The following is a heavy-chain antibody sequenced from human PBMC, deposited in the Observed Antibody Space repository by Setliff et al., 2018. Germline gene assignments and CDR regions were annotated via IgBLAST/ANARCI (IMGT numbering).Heavy chain of an antibody. CDR3: ARATRYCVPSVSYFDF. Sequence: SGTLSLTCTVSDASVSGNSYYWGWIRQPPGKGLEWIAITYYSGNTYYNPSLKSRVTISIDTSKNQFSLKLTSVTAADAAVYYCARATRYCVPSVSYFDFWGQGTLVTVSS. CDR1: DASVSGNSYY. V-gene: IGHV4-39*07. D-gene: IGHD3-10*02. J-gene: IGHJ4*02. CDR2: TYYSGNT.